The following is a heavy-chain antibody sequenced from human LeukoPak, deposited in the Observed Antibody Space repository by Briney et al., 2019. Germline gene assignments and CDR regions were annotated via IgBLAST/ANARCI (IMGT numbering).Heavy chain of an antibody. V-gene: IGHV1-2*02. Sequence: ASVKVSCKASGYTFTGYYMHWGRQAPGQGLEWMGWINPNSGGTNYAQKFQGRVTMTRDTSISTAYMELSRLRSDDTAVYYCARILSGSYYGRDFDYWGQGTLVTVSS. D-gene: IGHD1-26*01. CDR1: GYTFTGYY. CDR3: ARILSGSYYGRDFDY. CDR2: INPNSGGT. J-gene: IGHJ4*02.